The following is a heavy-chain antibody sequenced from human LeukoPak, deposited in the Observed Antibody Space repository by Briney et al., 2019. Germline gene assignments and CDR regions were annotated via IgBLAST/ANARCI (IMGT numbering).Heavy chain of an antibody. CDR3: AKDLGLGAVVTFLYMDV. D-gene: IGHD4-23*01. J-gene: IGHJ6*03. V-gene: IGHV3-30*02. CDR1: GFTFSSYG. Sequence: PGGSLRLSCVASGFTFSSYGMHWVRQAPGKGLEWVAFIRYDGSNRYYADSVKGRFTISRDNSKNTLYLPMNSLRAEDTAVYYCAKDLGLGAVVTFLYMDVWGKGTTVTVSS. CDR2: IRYDGSNR.